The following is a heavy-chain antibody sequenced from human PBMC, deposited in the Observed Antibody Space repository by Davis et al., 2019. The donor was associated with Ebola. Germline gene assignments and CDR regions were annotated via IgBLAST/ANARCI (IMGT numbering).Heavy chain of an antibody. D-gene: IGHD3-16*02. J-gene: IGHJ4*02. CDR1: GFTFSSYS. Sequence: PGGSLRLSRAASGFTFSSYSMNWVRQAPGKGLEWVSSISSRSSYIYYADSVKGRFTISRDNAKNSLYLQMNSLRAEDTAVYYCARTSYDYIWGSYRNGEHLDYWGQGTLVTVSS. V-gene: IGHV3-21*01. CDR3: ARTSYDYIWGSYRNGEHLDY. CDR2: ISSRSSYI.